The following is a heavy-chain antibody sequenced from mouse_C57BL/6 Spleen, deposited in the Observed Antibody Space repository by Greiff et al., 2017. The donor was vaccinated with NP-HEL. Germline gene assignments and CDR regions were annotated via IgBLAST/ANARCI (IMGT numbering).Heavy chain of an antibody. Sequence: QVQLQQPGAELVKPGASVKLSCKASGYTFTSYWMHWGKQRPGRGLEWIGRIDPNSGGTKYNEKFKSKATLTVDKPSSTAYMQLSSLTSEDSAVYYCARVYYGSSYGYYYAMDYWGQGTSVTVSS. CDR1: GYTFTSYW. J-gene: IGHJ4*01. CDR3: ARVYYGSSYGYYYAMDY. D-gene: IGHD1-1*01. V-gene: IGHV1-72*01. CDR2: IDPNSGGT.